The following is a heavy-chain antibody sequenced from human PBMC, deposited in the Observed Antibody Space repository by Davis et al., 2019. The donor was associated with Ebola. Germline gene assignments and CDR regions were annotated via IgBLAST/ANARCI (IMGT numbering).Heavy chain of an antibody. V-gene: IGHV1-3*01. CDR2: INAGNGNT. CDR3: AGGYYSGGSCYYYGMDV. J-gene: IGHJ6*02. D-gene: IGHD2-15*01. Sequence: AASVKVSCKASGYTFTSYAMHWVRQAPGQRLEWMGWINAGNGNTKYSQKFQGRVTITRDTSASTAYMELSSLRSEDTAVYYCAGGYYSGGSCYYYGMDVWGQGTTVTVSS. CDR1: GYTFTSYA.